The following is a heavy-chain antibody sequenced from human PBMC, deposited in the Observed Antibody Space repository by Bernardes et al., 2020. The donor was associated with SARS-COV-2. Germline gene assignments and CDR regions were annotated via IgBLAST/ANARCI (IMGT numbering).Heavy chain of an antibody. V-gene: IGHV3-43*01. Sequence: GGSLRLSCVASGFTFDDYNMYWVRQAPGKGLEWVSLITWDGSGSWYGDSVKGRFTISRDNSKNSLYLQMNSLRTEDTAFYYCAKDIEVGGVWGGMDVWGQGTLVTVSS. CDR3: AKDIEVGGVWGGMDV. D-gene: IGHD3-16*01. CDR1: GFTFDDYN. CDR2: ITWDGSGS. J-gene: IGHJ3*01.